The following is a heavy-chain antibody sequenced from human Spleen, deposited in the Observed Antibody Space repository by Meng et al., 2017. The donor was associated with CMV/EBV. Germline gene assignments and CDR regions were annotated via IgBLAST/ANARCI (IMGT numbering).Heavy chain of an antibody. J-gene: IGHJ4*02. Sequence: GGSRRLSCETSGYSFTSYWIGWVRQMPGKGLEWMGIIYPGDSDTRYSPSFQGQVTISADKSISTAYLQWSSLKASDTAMYYCARCRDGNNYSFDYWGQGTLVTVSS. V-gene: IGHV5-51*01. CDR1: GYSFTSYW. D-gene: IGHD5-24*01. CDR3: ARCRDGNNYSFDY. CDR2: IYPGDSDT.